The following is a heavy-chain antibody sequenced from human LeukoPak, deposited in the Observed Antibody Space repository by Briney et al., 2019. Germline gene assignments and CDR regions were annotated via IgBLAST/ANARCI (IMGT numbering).Heavy chain of an antibody. D-gene: IGHD3-22*01. CDR3: ARGFPSNYYDSSGYGYYFDS. CDR2: INHSGIT. Sequence: SETLSLTCAVYGGSFSGYYWSWIRQPPGKGLEWIGEINHSGITNYNPSLKSRVTISVDTSKNQFSLKLSSVTAADTAVYYCARGFPSNYYDSSGYGYYFDSWGQGTLVTVSS. V-gene: IGHV4-34*01. J-gene: IGHJ4*02. CDR1: GGSFSGYY.